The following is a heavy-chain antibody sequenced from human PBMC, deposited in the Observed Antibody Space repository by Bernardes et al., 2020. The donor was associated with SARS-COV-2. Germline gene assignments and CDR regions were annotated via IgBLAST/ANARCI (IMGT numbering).Heavy chain of an antibody. CDR3: ARGLSNNWFDS. J-gene: IGHJ5*01. CDR2: IYYSGST. Sequence: SETLSLTCSVSGGSVSSPGYSWTWIRQFPGKGLEWIGYIYYSGSTFYNPSLRSRVSVSIDTSKGQFSLRLNSVTAADTAVYYCARGLSNNWFDSWGQGALVTVSS. D-gene: IGHD2-8*01. CDR1: GGSVSSPGYS. V-gene: IGHV4-31*03.